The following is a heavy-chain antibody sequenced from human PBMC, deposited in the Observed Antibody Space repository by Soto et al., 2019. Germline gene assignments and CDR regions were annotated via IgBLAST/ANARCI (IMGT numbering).Heavy chain of an antibody. J-gene: IGHJ4*02. Sequence: EVQLVESGGGLVKPGGSLRLSCAVSGFTFDKVWMNWVRQAPGKGLEWVGRIKSKTDGGTTDYAAPVKGRFTISRDDSKNMLYLEKNSPTCGDTSMYFCTTGRDERPYWGQGTLVTVSS. V-gene: IGHV3-15*07. CDR2: IKSKTDGGTT. CDR1: GFTFDKVW. CDR3: TTGRDERPY. D-gene: IGHD1-1*01.